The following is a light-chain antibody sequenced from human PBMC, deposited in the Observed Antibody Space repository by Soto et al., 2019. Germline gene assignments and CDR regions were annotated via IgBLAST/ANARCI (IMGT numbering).Light chain of an antibody. Sequence: QSALTQPASVSGSPGQSITISCTGTSSDIGNSNYVSWYQQHPGKAPKLVIYEVSNRPSGLSNRFSGSKSGNTASLIISGLQAEDEANYYCLSYTISNSWVFGGGTKLTVL. V-gene: IGLV2-14*01. CDR2: EVS. CDR1: SSDIGNSNY. CDR3: LSYTISNSWV. J-gene: IGLJ3*02.